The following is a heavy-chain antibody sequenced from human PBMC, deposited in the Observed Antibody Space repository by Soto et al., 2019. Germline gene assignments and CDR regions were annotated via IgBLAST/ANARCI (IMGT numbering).Heavy chain of an antibody. J-gene: IGHJ5*02. CDR2: IGVGSGNR. D-gene: IGHD3-16*02. CDR3: ARSSGGVVGIIREGSNWLAP. V-gene: IGHV1-58*01. CDR1: GFTFTSSA. Sequence: SVKVSCKASGFTFTSSAVQWVRQARGQRLEWIGWIGVGSGNRHYAQKFQERVTITRDMSTNTAYMELSSLRSEDTAVYYCARSSGGVVGIIREGSNWLAPWGQGSLVTVSS.